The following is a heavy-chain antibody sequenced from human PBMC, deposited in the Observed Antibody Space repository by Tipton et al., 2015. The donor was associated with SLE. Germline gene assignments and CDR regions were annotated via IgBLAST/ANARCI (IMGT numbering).Heavy chain of an antibody. D-gene: IGHD1-20*01. J-gene: IGHJ4*02. Sequence: SLRLSCAVSGFTFNSYAMHWVRQAPGKGLEWVAVISYDGSDLYNADSVRSRFTISRDNSKNTLYLQMNSLRPDDTAVYYCARHRHNINSAITYWGPGTLVTVSS. CDR3: ARHRHNINSAITY. CDR1: GFTFNSYA. V-gene: IGHV3-30*04. CDR2: ISYDGSDL.